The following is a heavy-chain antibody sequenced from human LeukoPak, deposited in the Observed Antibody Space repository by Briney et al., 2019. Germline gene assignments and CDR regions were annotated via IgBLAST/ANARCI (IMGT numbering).Heavy chain of an antibody. CDR2: INPDGGST. CDR1: GNTFSSYY. D-gene: IGHD3-22*01. Sequence: ASVKVSCKASGNTFSSYYMHWVRQAPGQGLEWMGIINPDGGSTRYAQIFQGRVTMTSDTSTSTVYMEVSSLRSEDTAVYYCARGGIVVVTGGYYYGMDVWGQGTTVTVTS. V-gene: IGHV1-46*01. J-gene: IGHJ6*02. CDR3: ARGGIVVVTGGYYYGMDV.